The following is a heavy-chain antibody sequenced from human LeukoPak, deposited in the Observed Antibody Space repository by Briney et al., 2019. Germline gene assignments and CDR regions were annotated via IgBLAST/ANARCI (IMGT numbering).Heavy chain of an antibody. CDR2: INHSGST. Sequence: PSETLSLTCAVYGGSFSGNYWSWIRQPPGKGLEWIGEINHSGSTNYNPSLKSRVTISVDTSKNQFSLRLSSVTAADTAVYYCARGGSYGYYYYYYMDVWGKGTTVTVSS. J-gene: IGHJ6*03. CDR1: GGSFSGNY. V-gene: IGHV4-34*01. D-gene: IGHD5-18*01. CDR3: ARGGSYGYYYYYYMDV.